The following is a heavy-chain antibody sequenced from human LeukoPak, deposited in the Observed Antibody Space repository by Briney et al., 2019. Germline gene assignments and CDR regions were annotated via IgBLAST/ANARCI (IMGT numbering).Heavy chain of an antibody. J-gene: IGHJ4*02. Sequence: PGGSLRLSCAASGFTFSSYAIHWVRQAPGKGLEWVAVISYDGSSKYYADSVKGRFTISRDNSKNTLYLQMNSLRAEDTAVFYCARDRGGAYDFWSGYYTGYFDYWGQGTLVTVSS. CDR1: GFTFSSYA. V-gene: IGHV3-30*04. D-gene: IGHD3-3*01. CDR2: ISYDGSSK. CDR3: ARDRGGAYDFWSGYYTGYFDY.